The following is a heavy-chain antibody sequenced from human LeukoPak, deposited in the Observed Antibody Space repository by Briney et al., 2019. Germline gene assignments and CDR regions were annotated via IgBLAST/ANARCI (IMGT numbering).Heavy chain of an antibody. Sequence: SETLSLTCTVSGGSISSYYWAWIRQPPGRGLEWIGSIYYTGTTFDNPSLKSRVTLSVDTSKNQFSLRLTSVTAADTAFYYCAREEYSSDWYGHDSWGQGTLVTVSS. CDR2: IYYTGTT. CDR3: AREEYSSDWYGHDS. D-gene: IGHD6-13*01. V-gene: IGHV4-39*07. CDR1: GGSISSYY. J-gene: IGHJ4*02.